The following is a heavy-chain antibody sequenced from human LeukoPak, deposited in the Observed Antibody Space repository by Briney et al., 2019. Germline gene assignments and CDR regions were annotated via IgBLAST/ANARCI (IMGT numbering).Heavy chain of an antibody. J-gene: IGHJ4*02. D-gene: IGHD1-26*01. CDR1: GGTFSSYA. CDR3: ARDNDSWDPPHFDY. V-gene: IGHV1-69*13. Sequence: VTVSCKASGGTFSSYAMSWVRQAPGQGLEGMGGIIPIFGTANYAQKFRGRVTITADKSTRTAYMELSSLRSEDTAVYYCARDNDSWDPPHFDYWGQGTLVTVSS. CDR2: IIPIFGTA.